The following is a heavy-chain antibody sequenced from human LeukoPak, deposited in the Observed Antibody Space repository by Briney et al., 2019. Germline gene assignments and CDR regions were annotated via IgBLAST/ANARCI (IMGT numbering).Heavy chain of an antibody. V-gene: IGHV3-48*03. CDR2: ISSSGSTI. D-gene: IGHD3-22*01. CDR3: ARGHSSGYSYFDY. CDR1: GFTFSSYE. J-gene: IGHJ4*02. Sequence: GGSLRLSCAASGFTFSSYEMNWVRQAPGKGLEWVSYISSSGSTIYYADSVKGRFTISRDNAKNSLYLQMNSLRAEDTAVYYCARGHSSGYSYFDYWGQGTLVTVSS.